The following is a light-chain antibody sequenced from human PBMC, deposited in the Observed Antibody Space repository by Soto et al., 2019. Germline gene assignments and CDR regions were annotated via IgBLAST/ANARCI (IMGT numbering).Light chain of an antibody. J-gene: IGKJ3*01. Sequence: EIIMTQSPATLSVSPGERATLSCRASQSVSSNLAWYRQRPGQAPRLLIYGTSTRATGIPDRFSGSGSGTEFTLTISSLQSEDFAVYHCQQYDSWPPLFTFGPGTKVDLK. CDR3: QQYDSWPPLFT. CDR2: GTS. CDR1: QSVSSN. V-gene: IGKV3-15*01.